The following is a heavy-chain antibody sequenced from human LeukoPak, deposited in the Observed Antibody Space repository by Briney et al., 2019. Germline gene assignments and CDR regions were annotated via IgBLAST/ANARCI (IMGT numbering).Heavy chain of an antibody. D-gene: IGHD3/OR15-3a*01. CDR3: ARQTGSGLFILP. CDR2: IYYSGST. J-gene: IGHJ4*02. CDR1: GGSISSSSYY. V-gene: IGHV4-39*01. Sequence: PSETLSLTCTVSGGSISSSSYYWGWIRQPPGKGLEWIGSIYYSGSTYYNPSLKSQVSISIDTSKNQFSLRLTSVTAADTAVYYCARQTGSGLFILPGGQGTLVTVSS.